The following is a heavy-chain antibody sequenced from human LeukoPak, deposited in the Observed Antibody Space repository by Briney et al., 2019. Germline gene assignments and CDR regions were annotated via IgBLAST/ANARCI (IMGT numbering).Heavy chain of an antibody. CDR1: GDSINSLDL. D-gene: IGHD3-22*01. CDR2: MYPSGTT. V-gene: IGHV4-4*02. J-gene: IGHJ4*02. Sequence: PSGTLSLTCTVSGDSINSLDLWSWVRQPPGKGLEWIGEMYPSGTTHSNPSVKSRVTISIDKPKNQFFLNLSSVTAADTAVYYCAGLVGRYSSGLYYYYFDYWGQGTLVTVSS. CDR3: AGLVGRYSSGLYYYYFDY.